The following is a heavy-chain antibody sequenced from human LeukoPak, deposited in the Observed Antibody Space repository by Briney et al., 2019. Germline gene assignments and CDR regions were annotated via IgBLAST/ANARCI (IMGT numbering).Heavy chain of an antibody. D-gene: IGHD5-24*01. CDR1: GASISSHY. J-gene: IGHJ3*02. Sequence: SETLSLTCTVSGASISSHYWSWIRQPPGKGPECIAYVHYSGSTNYNHSLNSRVTISIDTSKNQLSLRLNSVTAADTAVYYCARDRDGYNGGAFDIWGQGTMVTVSS. CDR2: VHYSGST. CDR3: ARDRDGYNGGAFDI. V-gene: IGHV4-59*11.